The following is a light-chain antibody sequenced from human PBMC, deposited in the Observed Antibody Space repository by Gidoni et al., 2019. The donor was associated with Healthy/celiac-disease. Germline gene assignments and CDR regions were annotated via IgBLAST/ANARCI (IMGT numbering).Light chain of an antibody. J-gene: IGLJ2*01. CDR1: ALPKQY. CDR3: QSAYSSGTYRVV. Sequence: SYELTQPPSVSVSTGQTARITCSGDALPKQYAYWYQQKPGQAPVLVIYKDSERPSVIPERFSGSSSGTTVTLTISGVQAEDEADYYCQSAYSSGTYRVVFGGGTKLTVL. V-gene: IGLV3-25*03. CDR2: KDS.